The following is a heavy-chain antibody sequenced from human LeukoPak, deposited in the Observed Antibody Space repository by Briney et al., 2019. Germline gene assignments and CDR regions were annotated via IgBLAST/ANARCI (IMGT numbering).Heavy chain of an antibody. J-gene: IGHJ3*02. V-gene: IGHV3-74*03. Sequence: PGGSLRLSCAASGFTFSAYWMHWVRQAPGKGLVWVSRIKTDGSRTMYADFLQGRFTISRDTAKNTPFLQMNSLRAEDTAVYYCARDLRSGVTGDAFDICGQGTMVTVSS. CDR1: GFTFSAYW. CDR3: ARDLRSGVTGDAFDI. CDR2: IKTDGSRT. D-gene: IGHD6-25*01.